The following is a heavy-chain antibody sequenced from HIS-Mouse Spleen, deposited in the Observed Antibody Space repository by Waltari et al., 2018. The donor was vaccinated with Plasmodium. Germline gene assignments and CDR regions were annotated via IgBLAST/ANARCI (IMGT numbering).Heavy chain of an antibody. CDR1: GFTFSSDW. D-gene: IGHD6-13*01. CDR2: IKQDGSEK. J-gene: IGHJ2*01. Sequence: EVQLVESGVVLVQPGVSLGLFCAASGFTFSSDWMSWVRQAPEKGLEWVANIKQDGSEKYYVDSVKGRFTISRDNAKNSLYLQMNSLRAEDTAVYYCASSWYWYFDLWGRGTLVTVSS. CDR3: ASSWYWYFDL. V-gene: IGHV3-7*01.